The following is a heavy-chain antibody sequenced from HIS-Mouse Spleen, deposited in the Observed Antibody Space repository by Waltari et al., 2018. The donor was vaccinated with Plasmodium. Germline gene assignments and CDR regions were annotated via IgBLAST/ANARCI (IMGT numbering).Heavy chain of an antibody. D-gene: IGHD6-13*01. J-gene: IGHJ4*02. CDR3: AKDRRSSSWYVDY. V-gene: IGHV3-30*18. CDR2: ISYEGSNK. CDR1: VFTFIIYG. Sequence: QVQLVASGGGVVHPGRSLILSCAASVFTFIIYGMPWVRQAPGKGLEWVAVISYEGSNKYYADSVKGRFTISRDNSKNTLYLQMNSLRAEDTAVYYCAKDRRSSSWYVDYWGQGTLVTVSS.